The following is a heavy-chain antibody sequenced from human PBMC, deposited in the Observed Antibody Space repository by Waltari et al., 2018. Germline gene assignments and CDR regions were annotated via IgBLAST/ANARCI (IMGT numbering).Heavy chain of an antibody. J-gene: IGHJ6*02. D-gene: IGHD6-6*01. CDR1: GYTLTELS. CDR2: FDPEDGET. CDR3: ARVVAARRHGMDV. Sequence: QVQLVQSGAEVKKPGASVKVSCKVSGYTLTELSMHWVRKAPGKGLEWMGGFDPEDGETIYAQKFQGRVTMTRDTSISTAYMELSRLRSDDTAVYYCARVVAARRHGMDVWGQGTTVTVSS. V-gene: IGHV1-24*01.